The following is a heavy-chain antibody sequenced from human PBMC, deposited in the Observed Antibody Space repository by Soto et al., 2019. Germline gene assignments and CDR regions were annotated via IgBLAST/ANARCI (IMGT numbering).Heavy chain of an antibody. CDR2: ISAYNGNT. Sequence: QVQLVQSGAEVKKPGASVKVSCKASGYTFTSYGISWVRQAPGQGLEWMGWISAYNGNTNYAQKLQGRVTRTTDTSTSTAYMELRSLRSDDTAVYYCARDPLTYYYDRSGTQNWFDPWGQGTLVTVSS. J-gene: IGHJ5*02. CDR3: ARDPLTYYYDRSGTQNWFDP. CDR1: GYTFTSYG. V-gene: IGHV1-18*01. D-gene: IGHD3-22*01.